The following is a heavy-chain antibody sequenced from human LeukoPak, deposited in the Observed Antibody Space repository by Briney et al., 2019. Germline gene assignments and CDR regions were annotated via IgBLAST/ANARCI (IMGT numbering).Heavy chain of an antibody. D-gene: IGHD2-15*01. CDR3: ARVVDDWDYFDY. Sequence: GASVKVSCKASGYTFTDYYMHWVRQAPGQGLEWMGRINPNSGGTNYAQNFKGRVNMTRDTSNNTAYMELSRLRSDDAAVYYCARVVDDWDYFDYWGQGTLVTVSS. V-gene: IGHV1-2*06. CDR2: INPNSGGT. CDR1: GYTFTDYY. J-gene: IGHJ4*02.